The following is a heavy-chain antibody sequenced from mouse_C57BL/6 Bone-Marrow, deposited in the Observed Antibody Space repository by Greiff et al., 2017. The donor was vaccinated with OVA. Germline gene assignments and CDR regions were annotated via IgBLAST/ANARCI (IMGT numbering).Heavy chain of an antibody. J-gene: IGHJ2*01. V-gene: IGHV1-50*01. CDR3: ASGYYFDY. D-gene: IGHD2-2*01. CDR2: IDPSDSYT. Sequence: VQLQQPGAELVKPGASVKLSCKASGYTFTSYWMQWVKQRPGQGLEWIGEIDPSDSYTNYNQKFKGKATLTVDTSSSTAYMQLSSLTSEDAAVYYCASGYYFDYGGQGTTLTVSS. CDR1: GYTFTSYW.